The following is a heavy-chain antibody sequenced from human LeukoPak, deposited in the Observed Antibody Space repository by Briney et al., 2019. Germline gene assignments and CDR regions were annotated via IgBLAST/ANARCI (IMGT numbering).Heavy chain of an antibody. CDR2: IYYSGST. Sequence: SETLSLTCTVSGGSISSSSYYWGWIRQPPGKGLEWIGSIYYSGSTYYNPSLKSRVTISVDTSKNQFSLKLSSVTAADTAVYYCARDLSDPYYYGSGSYSHWGQGTLVTVSS. CDR3: ARDLSDPYYYGSGSYSH. CDR1: GGSISSSSYY. V-gene: IGHV4-39*07. D-gene: IGHD3-10*01. J-gene: IGHJ4*02.